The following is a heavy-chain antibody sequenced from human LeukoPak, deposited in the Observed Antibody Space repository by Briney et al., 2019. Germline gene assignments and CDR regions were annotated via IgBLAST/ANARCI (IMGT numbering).Heavy chain of an antibody. CDR1: GFTFSSYA. Sequence: GGSLRLSCAASGFTFSSYAMSWVRQAPGKGLEWVSAISGSGGSTYYADSVKGRFTISRDNSKNTLYLQMNSLRAEDTAVYYCAKKASIAARQIVVFDYWGQGTLVTVSS. J-gene: IGHJ4*02. CDR3: AKKASIAARQIVVFDY. V-gene: IGHV3-23*01. CDR2: ISGSGGST. D-gene: IGHD6-6*01.